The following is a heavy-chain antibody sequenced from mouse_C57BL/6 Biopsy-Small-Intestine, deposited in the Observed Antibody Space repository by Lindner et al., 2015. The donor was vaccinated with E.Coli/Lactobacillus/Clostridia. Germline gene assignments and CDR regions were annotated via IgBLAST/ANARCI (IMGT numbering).Heavy chain of an antibody. CDR1: GYSFTGHN. CDR2: TDPYNGAT. J-gene: IGHJ3*01. D-gene: IGHD2-4*01. CDR3: ASYDYA. Sequence: VQLQESGPELVKPGASVKMSCKASGYSFTGHNMHWVKQSHGKSLEWIGYTDPYNGATGYNQKFKGKATLTVDKSSSTAFMQLNSLTSEDSAVYYCASYDYAWGQGTLVTVSA. V-gene: IGHV1S135*01.